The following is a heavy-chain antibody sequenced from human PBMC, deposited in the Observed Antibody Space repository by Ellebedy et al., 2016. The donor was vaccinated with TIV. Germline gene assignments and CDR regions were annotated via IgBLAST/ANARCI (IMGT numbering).Heavy chain of an antibody. J-gene: IGHJ4*02. CDR3: ARDDRLVGATE. CDR1: GYTFTSYA. V-gene: IGHV1-3*01. CDR2: INAGNGNT. Sequence: AASVKVSCKASGYTFTSYAMHWVRQAPGQRLEWMGWINAGNGNTKYSQKFQGRVTITRDTSASTAYMELSSLRSEDTAVYYCARDDRLVGATEWGQGTLVTVSS. D-gene: IGHD1-26*01.